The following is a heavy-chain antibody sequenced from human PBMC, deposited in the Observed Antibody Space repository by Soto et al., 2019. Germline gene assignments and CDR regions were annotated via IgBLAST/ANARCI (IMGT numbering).Heavy chain of an antibody. V-gene: IGHV4-34*01. J-gene: IGHJ6*02. CDR3: ARLWFGELLTYYYGMDV. D-gene: IGHD3-10*01. Sequence: SETLSLTCAVYGGSFSGCYWSWIRQPPGKGLGWIGEINHSGSTNYNPSLKSRVTISVDTSKNQFSLKLSSVTAADTAVYYCARLWFGELLTYYYGMDVWGQGTTVTASS. CDR1: GGSFSGCY. CDR2: INHSGST.